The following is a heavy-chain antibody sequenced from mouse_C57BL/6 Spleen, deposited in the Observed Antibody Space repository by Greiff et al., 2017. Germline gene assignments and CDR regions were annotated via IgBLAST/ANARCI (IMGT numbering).Heavy chain of an antibody. Sequence: EVKLQESGPGMVKPSQSLSLTCTVTGYSITSGYDWHWIRHFPGNKLEWMGYISYSGSTNYNPSLKSRISITHDTSKNHFFLKLNSVTTEDTATYYCARSYDYDEACFAYWGQGTLVTVSA. D-gene: IGHD2-4*01. CDR1: GYSITSGYD. CDR3: ARSYDYDEACFAY. J-gene: IGHJ3*01. CDR2: ISYSGST. V-gene: IGHV3-1*01.